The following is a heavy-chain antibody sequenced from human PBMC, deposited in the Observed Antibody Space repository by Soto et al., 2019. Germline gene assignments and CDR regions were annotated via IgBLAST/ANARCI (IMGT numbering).Heavy chain of an antibody. CDR1: GSTFSSYA. V-gene: IGHV3-23*01. CDR2: ISGSGGST. CDR3: AKDGYSYGSFWY. J-gene: IGHJ4*02. D-gene: IGHD5-18*01. Sequence: LRLSCAASGSTFSSYAMSWVRQAPGKGLEWVSAISGSGGSTYYADSVKGRFTISRDNSKNTLYLQMNSLRAEDTAVYYCAKDGYSYGSFWYWGQGTLVTVSS.